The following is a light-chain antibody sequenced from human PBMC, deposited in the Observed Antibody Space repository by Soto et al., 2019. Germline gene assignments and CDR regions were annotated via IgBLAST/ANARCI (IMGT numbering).Light chain of an antibody. CDR1: SSNIGTNY. CDR3: AAWDGSLSGWM. V-gene: IGLV1-47*02. Sequence: QSVLTQPPSASGTPGQRVTISCSGSSSNIGTNYVYWYQQLTGTAPKLLIDGSNQRPSGVPDRFSGFTSGTSASLAISGLRYEDEADYYCAAWDGSLSGWMFGGGTKLTVL. J-gene: IGLJ3*02. CDR2: GSN.